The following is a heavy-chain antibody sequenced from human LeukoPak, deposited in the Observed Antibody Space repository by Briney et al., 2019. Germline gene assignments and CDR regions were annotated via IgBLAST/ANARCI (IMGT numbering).Heavy chain of an antibody. CDR1: GGSFSGYY. CDR2: VNHSGST. J-gene: IGHJ4*02. Sequence: SETLSLTCAVYGGSFSGYYWSWIRQPPGKGLEWIGEVNHSGSTNYNPSLKSRVTISVDTSKNQFSLKLSSVTAADTAVYCCARAAPYLYRGYGTPFDYWGQGTLVTVSS. D-gene: IGHD5-12*01. V-gene: IGHV4-34*01. CDR3: ARAAPYLYRGYGTPFDY.